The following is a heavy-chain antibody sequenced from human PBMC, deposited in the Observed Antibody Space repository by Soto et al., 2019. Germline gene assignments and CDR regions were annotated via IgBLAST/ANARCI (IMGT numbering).Heavy chain of an antibody. J-gene: IGHJ5*02. CDR1: GFTFSSYS. D-gene: IGHD6-13*01. Sequence: RGSLRLSCAASGFTFSSYSMNWVRQAPGKGLEWVSSISSSSSYIYYADSVKGRFTISRDNAKNSLYMQMKSLRADETAVYYCVRDQAAGTVWFDPWGQGTLVTVSA. CDR3: VRDQAAGTVWFDP. CDR2: ISSSSSYI. V-gene: IGHV3-21*01.